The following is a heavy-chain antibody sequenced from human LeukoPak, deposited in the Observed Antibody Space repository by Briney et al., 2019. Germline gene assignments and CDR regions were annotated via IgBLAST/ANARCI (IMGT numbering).Heavy chain of an antibody. J-gene: IGHJ4*02. CDR3: ARGGSFDT. CDR2: YHYSGST. D-gene: IGHD3-16*01. V-gene: IGHV4-59*01. Sequence: SETLSLTCFVSGGSITANYWNWLRQSPGKGLEWIGHYHYSGSTNYNPSLESRVTISIDTSKRQFSLKLNSVTAADTAVYYCARGGSFDTWGQGMLVTVSS. CDR1: GGSITANY.